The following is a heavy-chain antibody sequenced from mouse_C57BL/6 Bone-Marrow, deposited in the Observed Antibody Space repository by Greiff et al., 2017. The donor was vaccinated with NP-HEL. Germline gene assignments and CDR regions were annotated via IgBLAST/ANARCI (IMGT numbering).Heavy chain of an antibody. CDR3: AREGGWFAY. CDR1: GYTFTSYW. V-gene: IGHV1-69*01. J-gene: IGHJ3*01. Sequence: QVQLKQPGAELVMPGASVKLSCKASGYTFTSYWMHWVKQRPGQGLEWIGEIDPSDSYTNYNQKFKGKSTLTVDKSSSTAYMQLSSLTSEDSAVYYCAREGGWFAYWGQGTLVTVSA. CDR2: IDPSDSYT.